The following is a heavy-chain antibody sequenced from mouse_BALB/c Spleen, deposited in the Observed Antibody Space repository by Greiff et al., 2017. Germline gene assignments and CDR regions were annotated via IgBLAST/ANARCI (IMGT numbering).Heavy chain of an antibody. D-gene: IGHD2-12*01. CDR3: ARARVGYDYYFDY. Sequence: QVQLKQSGAELVRPGTSVKVSCKASGYAFTNYLIEWVKQRPGQGLEWIGVINPGSGGTNYNEKFKGKATLTADKSSSTAYMQLSSLTSDDSAVYFCARARVGYDYYFDYWGQGTTLTVSS. V-gene: IGHV1-54*01. CDR2: INPGSGGT. J-gene: IGHJ2*01. CDR1: GYAFTNYL.